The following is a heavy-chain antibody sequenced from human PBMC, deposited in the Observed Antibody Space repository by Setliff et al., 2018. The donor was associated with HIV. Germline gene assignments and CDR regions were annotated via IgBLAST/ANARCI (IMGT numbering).Heavy chain of an antibody. J-gene: IGHJ4*02. CDR2: IYYSGST. Sequence: PSETLSLTCTVSGGSISSHYWSWIRQPPGKRLEWIGYIYYSGSTNYNPSLKSRVTISVDTSKNQFSLKLSSVTAADTAVYYCAGCITGTTHWFDPFDVWGQGTLVTVSS. CDR3: AGCITGTTHWFDPFDV. V-gene: IGHV4-59*11. CDR1: GGSISSHY. D-gene: IGHD1-20*01.